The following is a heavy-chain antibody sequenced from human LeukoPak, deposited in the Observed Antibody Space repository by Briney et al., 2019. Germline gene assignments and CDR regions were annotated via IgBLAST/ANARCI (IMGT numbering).Heavy chain of an antibody. CDR1: GFTFSNYE. J-gene: IGHJ4*02. CDR2: ISSSGTTI. D-gene: IGHD2-15*01. V-gene: IGHV3-48*03. CDR3: ARGYCSGGSCYGGDY. Sequence: PGGSLRLSCAASGFTFSNYEMNWVRQAPGKGLEWVSYISSSGTTIYYAERRFTISRYNAKNLLYLLMNSLRAEDTAIYYCARGYCSGGSCYGGDYWGQGTLVTVSS.